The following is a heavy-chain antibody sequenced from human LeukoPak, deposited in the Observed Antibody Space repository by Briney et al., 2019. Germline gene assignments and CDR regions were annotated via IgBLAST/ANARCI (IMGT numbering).Heavy chain of an antibody. J-gene: IGHJ4*02. CDR1: GFTFTDYW. V-gene: IGHV3-7*01. Sequence: GGSLRLSCAASGFTFTDYWMSWVRQAPGKGLEWVANIKRDGSEKYYVDSVKGRFTISRDNAKNSLYLQMNSLRTEDTAVYYCARGLYSSSWYDFDYWGQGTLVTVSS. D-gene: IGHD6-13*01. CDR3: ARGLYSSSWYDFDY. CDR2: IKRDGSEK.